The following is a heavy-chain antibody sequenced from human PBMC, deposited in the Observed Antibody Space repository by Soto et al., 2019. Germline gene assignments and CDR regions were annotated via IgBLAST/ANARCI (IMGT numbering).Heavy chain of an antibody. D-gene: IGHD6-19*01. CDR2: ISCCGGST. CDR1: GFNFKKFA. CDR3: AKADGEQWLLPHLDY. J-gene: IGHJ4*02. V-gene: IGHV3-23*01. Sequence: PGGSLRLSCVASGFNFKKFAMSWVRQAPGEGLEWVSGISCCGGSTSYADSVKGRFSIARDDSTNTLSLQMNNLRVEDTAQYYCAKADGEQWLLPHLDYWGQGTAVTVSS.